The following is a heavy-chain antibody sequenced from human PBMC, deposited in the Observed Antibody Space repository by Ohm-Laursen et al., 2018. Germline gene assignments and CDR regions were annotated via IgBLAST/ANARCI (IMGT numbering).Heavy chain of an antibody. J-gene: IGHJ6*02. Sequence: SSLRLSCAASGFTFRNFGMHWVRQAPGKGLEWVAVVWFDGSNTYYADSVKGRFTVSRDNSKNTLYLQMNSLRAEDTAVYYCARGSDIVVTKGYYGTDVWGQGTTVTV. CDR2: VWFDGSNT. D-gene: IGHD2-21*01. V-gene: IGHV3-33*01. CDR3: ARGSDIVVTKGYYGTDV. CDR1: GFTFRNFG.